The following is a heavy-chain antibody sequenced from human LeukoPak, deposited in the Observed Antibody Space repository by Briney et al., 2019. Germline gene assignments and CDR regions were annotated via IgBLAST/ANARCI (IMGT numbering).Heavy chain of an antibody. D-gene: IGHD5-24*01. CDR2: IYYSGST. Sequence: SETLSLTCTVSGGSISSYYWSWIRQPPGKGLEWIGYIYYSGSTNYNPSLKSRATISVNTSKNQFSLKLSSVTAADTAVYYCARRDGYNFGWYFDLWGRGTLVTVSS. CDR1: GGSISSYY. CDR3: ARRDGYNFGWYFDL. J-gene: IGHJ2*01. V-gene: IGHV4-59*01.